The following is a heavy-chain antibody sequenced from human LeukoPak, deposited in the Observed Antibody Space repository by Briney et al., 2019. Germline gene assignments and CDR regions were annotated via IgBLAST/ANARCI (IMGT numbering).Heavy chain of an antibody. CDR3: AKDSGGESGEGYFDY. CDR2: ISYDGSNK. V-gene: IGHV3-30*18. J-gene: IGHJ4*02. Sequence: GGSLRLSCAASGFTFSSYGMHWVHQAPGKGLEWVAVISYDGSNKYYADSVKGRFTISRDNSKNTLYLQMNSLRAEDTAVYYCAKDSGGESGEGYFDYWGQGTLVTVSS. D-gene: IGHD1-14*01. CDR1: GFTFSSYG.